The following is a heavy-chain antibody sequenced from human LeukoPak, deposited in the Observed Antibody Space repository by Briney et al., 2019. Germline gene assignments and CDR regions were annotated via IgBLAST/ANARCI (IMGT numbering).Heavy chain of an antibody. CDR2: IYYSGST. CDR1: GGSISSYY. V-gene: IGHV4-59*08. D-gene: IGHD5-24*01. J-gene: IGHJ3*02. CDR3: ARHIDGYNAAFDI. Sequence: KSSETLSLTCTVSGGSISSYYWSWIRQPPGKGLEWIGYIYYSGSTNYNPSLKSRVTISVDTSKNQFSLKLSSVTAADTAVYYCARHIDGYNAAFDIWGQGTMVTVSS.